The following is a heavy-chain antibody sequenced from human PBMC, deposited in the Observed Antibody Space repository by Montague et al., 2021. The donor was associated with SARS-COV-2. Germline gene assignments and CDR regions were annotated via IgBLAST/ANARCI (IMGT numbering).Heavy chain of an antibody. J-gene: IGHJ4*02. D-gene: IGHD1-26*01. CDR2: TNLVCRLL. Sequence: SLRLSCAASGFTFSDGVVELRRRSEEHTSELQSLTNLVCRLLLEKKNVKGRFTISRDNSKNTLYLQVNSLRAEDTAVYFCAKRPSGADNWGQGTLVTVS. V-gene: IGHV3-23*03. CDR1: GFTFSDGV. CDR3: AKRPSGADN.